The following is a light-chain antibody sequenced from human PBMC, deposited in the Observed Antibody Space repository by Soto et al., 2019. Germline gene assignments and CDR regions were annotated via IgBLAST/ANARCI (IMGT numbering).Light chain of an antibody. Sequence: DIQMTQSPATLSGSVGDRVTITCRASQTISSWFAWYQQKPGKAPKLLIYNASTLKSGVPSRFRGSGSGTEFTLTISSLQPDDFETYYCQHYNSYSEAFGQGTKVDIK. CDR3: QHYNSYSEA. CDR1: QTISSW. CDR2: NAS. V-gene: IGKV1-5*03. J-gene: IGKJ1*01.